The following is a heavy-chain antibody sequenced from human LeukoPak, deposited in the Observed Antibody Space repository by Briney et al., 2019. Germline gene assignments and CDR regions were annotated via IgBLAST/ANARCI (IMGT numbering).Heavy chain of an antibody. D-gene: IGHD4-23*01. CDR1: GGSFSGYY. CDR2: INHSGST. J-gene: IGHJ3*02. V-gene: IGHV4-34*01. CDR3: ARLEWGRSYGGNRQGAFDI. Sequence: PSETLSLTCAVYGGSFSGYYWSWIRQPPGKGLEWIGEINHSGSTNYNPSLKSRVTISVDTSKNQFSLKLSSVTAADTAVYYCARLEWGRSYGGNRQGAFDIWGQGTMVTVSS.